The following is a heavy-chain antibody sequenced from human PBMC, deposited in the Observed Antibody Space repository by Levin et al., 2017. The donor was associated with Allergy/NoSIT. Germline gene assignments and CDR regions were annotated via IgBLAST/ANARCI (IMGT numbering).Heavy chain of an antibody. CDR1: GYAFTSFA. CDR3: AGGYNRGSHRPDY. Sequence: ASVKVSCTASGYAFTSFALHWVRQAPGQRLEWMGWINAGNGDTKYSQKFQGRVTITRDTSASRAYMELSSLRSEDTAVYYCAGGYNRGSHRPDYWGQGTMVTVSS. V-gene: IGHV1-3*01. J-gene: IGHJ4*02. CDR2: INAGNGDT. D-gene: IGHD3-16*02.